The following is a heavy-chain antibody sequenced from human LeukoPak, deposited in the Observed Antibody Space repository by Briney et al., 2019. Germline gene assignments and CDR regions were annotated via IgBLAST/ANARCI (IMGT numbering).Heavy chain of an antibody. CDR2: INHSGSI. D-gene: IGHD3-3*01. J-gene: IGHJ6*02. V-gene: IGHV4-34*01. CDR3: ASWEQKIFGVVIPHYYGMDV. Sequence: SETLSLTCAVYGGSFSGYYWSWIRQPPGKGLEWIGEINHSGSINYNPSLKSRVTISVDTSKNQFSLKLSSVTAADTAVYYCASWEQKIFGVVIPHYYGMDVWGQGTTVTVSS. CDR1: GGSFSGYY.